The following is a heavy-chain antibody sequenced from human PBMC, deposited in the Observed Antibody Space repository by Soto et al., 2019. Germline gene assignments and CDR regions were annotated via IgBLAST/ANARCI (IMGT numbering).Heavy chain of an antibody. CDR1: GFTFSDYY. Sequence: QVQLVESGGGLVKPGGSLRLSCAASGFTFSDYYMSWIRQAPGKGLEWVSYISSSGSTIYYADSVQGRFTISRDNAKNSLYLQMHSLRAEDTAVYYCARAVSGSQLRVWYFDYWGQGTLVTVSS. J-gene: IGHJ4*02. CDR3: ARAVSGSQLRVWYFDY. CDR2: ISSSGSTI. D-gene: IGHD1-26*01. V-gene: IGHV3-11*01.